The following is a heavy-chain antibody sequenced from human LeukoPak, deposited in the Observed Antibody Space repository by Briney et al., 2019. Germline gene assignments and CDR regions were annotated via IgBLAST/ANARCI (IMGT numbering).Heavy chain of an antibody. D-gene: IGHD2/OR15-2a*01. CDR2: ITSTSSYI. CDR1: GFTFSSYS. V-gene: IGHV3-21*01. CDR3: ARVLLGFDY. J-gene: IGHJ4*02. Sequence: GGALRLSCVASGFTFSSYSMNWVRRAPGKGLEWLSSITSTSSYIYYADSVKGRFTISRDNAKNSLYLQMNSLRAEDTAAYYCARVLLGFDYWGQGTLVTVSS.